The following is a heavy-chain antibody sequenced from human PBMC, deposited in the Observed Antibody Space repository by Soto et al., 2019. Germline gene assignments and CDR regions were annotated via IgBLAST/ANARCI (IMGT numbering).Heavy chain of an antibody. CDR1: GGSFSGYY. D-gene: IGHD5-18*01. CDR2: INHSGST. Sequence: QVQLQQWGAGLLKPSETLSLTCAVYGGSFSGYYWSWIRQPPGKGLEWIGEINHSGSTNYNPSLKSRVTISVDTSKNQFSLKLSSVTAADTAVYYCARGGRGYSYDQGRYYYYGMDVWGQGTTVTVSS. CDR3: ARGGRGYSYDQGRYYYYGMDV. V-gene: IGHV4-34*01. J-gene: IGHJ6*02.